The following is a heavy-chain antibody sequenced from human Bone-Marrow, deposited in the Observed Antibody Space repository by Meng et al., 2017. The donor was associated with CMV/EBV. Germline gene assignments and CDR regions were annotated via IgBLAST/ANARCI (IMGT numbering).Heavy chain of an antibody. CDR2: ITMAGEST. J-gene: IGHJ3*01. Sequence: GESLKISCEGSGFIFSDYAMNWVRQAPGKGLEYVSSITMAGESTFYADSVKGRFFISRDNGKNLLFLQMNSLKAEDAGVYYCVREPLNAAFEVWGHGTMVTVSS. CDR1: GFIFSDYA. V-gene: IGHV3-21*06. CDR3: VREPLNAAFEV.